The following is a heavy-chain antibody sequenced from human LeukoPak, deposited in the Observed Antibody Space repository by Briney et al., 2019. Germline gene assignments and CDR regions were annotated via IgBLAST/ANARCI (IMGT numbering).Heavy chain of an antibody. V-gene: IGHV1-8*01. CDR2: MNPNSGNT. Sequence: GASVKVSCKASGYTFTSYDINRVRQATGQGLEWMGWMNPNSGNTGYAQKFQGRVTMTRNTSISTAYMELSSLRSEDTAVYYCARVVRIAATKPRRQRGYYYYMDVWGKGTTVTVSS. J-gene: IGHJ6*03. D-gene: IGHD6-6*01. CDR3: ARVVRIAATKPRRQRGYYYYMDV. CDR1: GYTFTSYD.